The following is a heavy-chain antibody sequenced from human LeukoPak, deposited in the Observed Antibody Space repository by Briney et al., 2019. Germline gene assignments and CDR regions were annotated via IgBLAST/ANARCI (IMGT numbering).Heavy chain of an antibody. J-gene: IGHJ4*02. CDR1: GFTFSSYW. Sequence: PGGSLRLSCAASGFTFSSYWMSWVRQAPGKGLEWVANIKQDGSEKYYVDSVKGRFTISRDNAKNSLYLQMNSLRAEDTAMYYCARENGGENFDYWGQGTLVTVSS. CDR2: IKQDGSEK. D-gene: IGHD2-8*01. CDR3: ARENGGENFDY. V-gene: IGHV3-7*01.